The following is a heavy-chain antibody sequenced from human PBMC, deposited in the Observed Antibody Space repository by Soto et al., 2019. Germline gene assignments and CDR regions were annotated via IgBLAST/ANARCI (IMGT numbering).Heavy chain of an antibody. J-gene: IGHJ4*02. CDR3: AGQNPPYCSGGSCYPHFDY. V-gene: IGHV4-34*01. Sequence: SETLSLTCAVYGGSFSGYYWSWIRQPPGKGLEWIGEINHSGSTNYNPSLKSRVTISVDTSKNQFSLKLSSVTAADTAVYYCAGQNPPYCSGGSCYPHFDYWGQGTLVTVSS. CDR1: GGSFSGYY. D-gene: IGHD2-15*01. CDR2: INHSGST.